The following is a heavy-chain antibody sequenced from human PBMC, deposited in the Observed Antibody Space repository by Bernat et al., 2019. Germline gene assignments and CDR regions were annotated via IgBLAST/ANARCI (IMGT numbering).Heavy chain of an antibody. CDR3: AKDVGDLSSTLDP. Sequence: VQLLESGGGLVQPGGSLRLSCAASGFTFSTYGMHWVRQAPGKGLEWVTVISSDGNNKYYADSVKGRFTISRDNSKNTLYLQMNSLRAEDTAVYYCAKDVGDLSSTLDPWGQGTLVTVSS. J-gene: IGHJ5*02. V-gene: IGHV3-30*18. CDR1: GFTFSTYG. CDR2: ISSDGNNK. D-gene: IGHD3-16*02.